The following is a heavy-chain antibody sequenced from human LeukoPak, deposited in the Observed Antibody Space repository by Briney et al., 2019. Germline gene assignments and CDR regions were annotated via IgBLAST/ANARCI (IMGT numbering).Heavy chain of an antibody. Sequence: GRSLRLSCAASGFTFSSYGMRWVRQAPGKGLEWVAVIWYDGSNKYYADSVKGRFTISRDNSKNTLYLQMNSLRDEDTAVYYCAIMHGYYDGSGYWVQWGQGTLVTVSS. CDR3: AIMHGYYDGSGYWVQ. J-gene: IGHJ1*01. D-gene: IGHD3-22*01. V-gene: IGHV3-33*01. CDR2: IWYDGSNK. CDR1: GFTFSSYG.